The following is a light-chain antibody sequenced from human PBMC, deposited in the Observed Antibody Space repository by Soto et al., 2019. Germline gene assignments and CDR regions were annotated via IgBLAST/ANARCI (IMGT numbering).Light chain of an antibody. CDR2: EVS. CDR3: NSFTSTTTLEV. V-gene: IGLV2-14*01. Sequence: QSALTQPASVSGSPGQSITISCTGTSSDVGAYNSVSWYQQHPGKAPQLLIYEVSNRPSGVSDRFSGSKSGSTASLTISGLQAEDEAYYYCNSFTSTTTLEVFGGGTKVTVL. CDR1: SSDVGAYNS. J-gene: IGLJ3*02.